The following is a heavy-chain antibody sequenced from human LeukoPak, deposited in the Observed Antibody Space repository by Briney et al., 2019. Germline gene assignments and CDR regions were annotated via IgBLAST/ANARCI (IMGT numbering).Heavy chain of an antibody. J-gene: IGHJ4*02. V-gene: IGHV3-23*01. CDR3: AKETEYSGYDYGDY. Sequence: GGSLRLSCAASGFTFSSYAMSWVRQAPGKGLEWVSGISGRGGSTYYADSVKGRFTISRDNSKNTLYLQMNSLRAEDTAVYYCAKETEYSGYDYGDYWGQGTLVTVSS. CDR2: ISGRGGST. CDR1: GFTFSSYA. D-gene: IGHD5-12*01.